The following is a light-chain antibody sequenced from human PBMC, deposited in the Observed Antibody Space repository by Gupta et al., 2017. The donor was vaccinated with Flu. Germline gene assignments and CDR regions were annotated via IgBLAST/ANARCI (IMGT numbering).Light chain of an antibody. CDR3: ASDAGNNIYV. CDR2: EVN. V-gene: IGLV2-23*02. CDR1: SSNFGRYKL. J-gene: IGLJ1*01. Sequence: QSALTQPASVSGSLGQSITIPCTGSSSNFGRYKLVSWYQQHPGKAPKLIIYEVNKRPSGVSSAFSGSKSDNTASLTISGHQAEDEAEYYCASDAGNNIYVFGRGTQVNVI.